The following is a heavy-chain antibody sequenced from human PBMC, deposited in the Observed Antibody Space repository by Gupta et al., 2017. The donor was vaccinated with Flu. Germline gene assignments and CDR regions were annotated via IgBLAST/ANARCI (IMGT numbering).Heavy chain of an antibody. Sequence: QVQLQESGPGLVKPSQTLPLTCTVSGGSISSGSYYWSWIRQPAGKGLEWIGRIYTSGSTNYNPSLKSRVTISVDTSKNQFSLKLSSVTAADTAVYYCARRRPLLWFGEIIPTDWYFDLWGRGTLVTVSS. D-gene: IGHD3-10*01. CDR3: ARRRPLLWFGEIIPTDWYFDL. V-gene: IGHV4-61*02. J-gene: IGHJ2*01. CDR1: GGSISSGSYY. CDR2: IYTSGST.